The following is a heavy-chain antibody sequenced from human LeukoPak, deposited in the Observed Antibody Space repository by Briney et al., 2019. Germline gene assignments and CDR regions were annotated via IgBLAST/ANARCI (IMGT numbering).Heavy chain of an antibody. Sequence: SQTLSLTCTVSGGSISSGGYSWSWIRQSPGKGLEWIGYIYHSGSSYYNPSLKSRVTISVDRSKNQFSLKLSSVTAADTAVYYCARDSCPRCKDYYYYGMDVWGQGTTVTVSS. V-gene: IGHV4-30-2*06. D-gene: IGHD2-15*01. CDR2: IYHSGSS. J-gene: IGHJ6*02. CDR3: ARDSCPRCKDYYYYGMDV. CDR1: GGSISSGGYS.